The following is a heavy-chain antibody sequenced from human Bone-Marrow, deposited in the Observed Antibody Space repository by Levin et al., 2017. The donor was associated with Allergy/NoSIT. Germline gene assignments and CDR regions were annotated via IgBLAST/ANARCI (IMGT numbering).Heavy chain of an antibody. CDR1: GYTLNELA. CDR3: ATVEYSGKFFHAFDM. V-gene: IGHV1-24*01. J-gene: IGHJ3*02. CDR2: YDPEDGET. Sequence: PAASVKVSCKVSGYTLNELAMHWVRQAPGKGLEWMGGYDPEDGETVYAQKFQGRITLTEDTSTDTAYMELRGLRSKDTAVYFCATVEYSGKFFHAFDMWGQGTMVTVSS. D-gene: IGHD1-26*01.